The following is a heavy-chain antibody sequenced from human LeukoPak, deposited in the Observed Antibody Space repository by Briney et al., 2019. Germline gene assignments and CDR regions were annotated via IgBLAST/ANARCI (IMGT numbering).Heavy chain of an antibody. V-gene: IGHV4-59*12. CDR3: ARDRAGYPPPLGYYYYYYMDV. Sequence: RTSETLSLTCTVSGGSISSYYWSWIRQPPGKGLEWIGYIYYSGSTNYNPSLKSRVTISVDTSKNQSSLKLSSVPAADTAVYYCARDRAGYPPPLGYYYYYYMDVWGKGTTVTISS. CDR2: IYYSGST. D-gene: IGHD5-18*01. CDR1: GGSISSYY. J-gene: IGHJ6*03.